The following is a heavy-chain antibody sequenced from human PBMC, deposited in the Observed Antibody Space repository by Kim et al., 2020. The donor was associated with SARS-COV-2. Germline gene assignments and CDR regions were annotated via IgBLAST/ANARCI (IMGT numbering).Heavy chain of an antibody. D-gene: IGHD2-2*01. CDR2: INTNTGNP. Sequence: ASVKVSCKASGYTFTSYAMNWVRQAPGQGLEWMGWINTNTGNPTYAQGFTGRFVFSLDTSVSTAYLQISSLKAEDTAVYYCAAGAAAYHRYYFDYWGQGTLVTVSS. CDR3: AAGAAAYHRYYFDY. J-gene: IGHJ4*02. CDR1: GYTFTSYA. V-gene: IGHV7-4-1*02.